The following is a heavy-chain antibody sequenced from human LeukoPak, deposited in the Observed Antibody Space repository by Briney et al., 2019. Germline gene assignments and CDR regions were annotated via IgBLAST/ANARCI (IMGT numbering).Heavy chain of an antibody. J-gene: IGHJ4*02. CDR2: ISGSGGTT. V-gene: IGHV3-23*01. CDR3: AKDTPLGDY. D-gene: IGHD1-26*01. CDR1: GFPFSSYS. Sequence: GGSLRLSCAASGFPFSSYSMSWVRQAPGKGLEWVSAISGSGGTTYYADSVKGRFAISRDNSKNTLYLQMNSLRAEDTAVYYCAKDTPLGDYWGQRTLVTVSS.